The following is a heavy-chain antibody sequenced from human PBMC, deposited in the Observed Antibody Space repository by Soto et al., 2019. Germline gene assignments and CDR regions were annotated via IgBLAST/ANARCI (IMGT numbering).Heavy chain of an antibody. Sequence: VQLVESGGGLIQPGGSLRLSCAASGFTVSNNYMTWVRQAAGKGLELVSFVHGGGSTSYADSVKGRFTISRDNSKNTLYLQMDSLRAEDTAIYYCAGRLTTAASLDYWGRGTLVTVSS. V-gene: IGHV3-53*01. J-gene: IGHJ4*02. D-gene: IGHD3-16*01. CDR3: AGRLTTAASLDY. CDR2: VHGGGST. CDR1: GFTVSNNY.